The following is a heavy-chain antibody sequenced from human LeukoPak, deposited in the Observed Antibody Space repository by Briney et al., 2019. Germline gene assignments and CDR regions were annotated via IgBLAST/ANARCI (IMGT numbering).Heavy chain of an antibody. CDR3: ARGKLELTILDY. V-gene: IGHV4-61*02. J-gene: IGHJ4*02. D-gene: IGHD1-7*01. CDR2: IDISGST. Sequence: SQTLSLTCTVSSGSISSGRYYWSWIRQPAGKGLEWIGRIDISGSTYYNPSLKSRVTISVDTSKNQFSLKLNSVTAADTAVYYCARGKLELTILDYWGQGTLVTVSS. CDR1: SGSISSGRYY.